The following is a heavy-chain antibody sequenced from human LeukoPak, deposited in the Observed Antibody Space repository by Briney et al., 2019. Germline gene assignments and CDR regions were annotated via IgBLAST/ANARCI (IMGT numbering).Heavy chain of an antibody. CDR1: GSAFSVYA. CDR2: FNANSGTT. D-gene: IGHD6-19*01. CDR3: AKPISGGLAVTADWFHP. V-gene: IGHV3-23*01. Sequence: GGSLRLSCTASGSAFSVYAMSWLRQRPGNWLHWVSTFNANSGTTSYAASVRGRFTISRDNSKNTLYLQLNTLRADDTATYYCAKPISGGLAVTADWFHPWGQGTLVVVSS. J-gene: IGHJ5*01.